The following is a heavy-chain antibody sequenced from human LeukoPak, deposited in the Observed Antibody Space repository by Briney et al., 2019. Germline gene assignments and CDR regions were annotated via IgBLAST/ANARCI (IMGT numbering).Heavy chain of an antibody. D-gene: IGHD2-15*01. J-gene: IGHJ6*04. V-gene: IGHV4-34*01. Sequence: PSETLSLTCAVYGGSFSGYYWTWIRQSPGKGLEWIGEVTHRGGTHYSPSLRSRVTISLDTSRKQFSLSVSSVTAADTAVYYCTRQNGGSFIPSEHYYFLDVWGKGTTVSVSS. CDR1: GGSFSGYY. CDR3: TRQNGGSFIPSEHYYFLDV. CDR2: VTHRGGT.